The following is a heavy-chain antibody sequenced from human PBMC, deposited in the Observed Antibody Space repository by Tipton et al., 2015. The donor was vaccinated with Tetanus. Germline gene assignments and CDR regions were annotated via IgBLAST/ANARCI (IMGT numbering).Heavy chain of an antibody. CDR2: IYYSGST. V-gene: IGHV4-31*03. CDR1: GVSISSGGFY. J-gene: IGHJ4*02. Sequence: TLSLTCTVSGVSISSGGFYWTWIRQHPGRGLEWIGYIYYSGSTYYNPSLESRVTITKDTSKNQFSLRLSSVTAADTPVYYCARGVWFGPGPRYYFDYWGQGTLVTVSS. D-gene: IGHD3-10*01. CDR3: ARGVWFGPGPRYYFDY.